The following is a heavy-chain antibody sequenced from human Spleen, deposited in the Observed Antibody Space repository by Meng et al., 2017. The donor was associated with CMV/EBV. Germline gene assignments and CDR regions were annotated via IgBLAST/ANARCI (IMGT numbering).Heavy chain of an antibody. V-gene: IGHV3-53*01. Sequence: GGSLRLSCAVSGFTVSNEFMSWVRQAPGKGLEWVSVIFGADNTNYADSVKGRFTISRDNSKNTVFLQMSSLTAEDTAVYYCARSAPSVDFWSGFYHNWFDPWGPETLVTVSS. CDR2: IFGADNT. CDR1: GFTVSNEF. J-gene: IGHJ5*02. D-gene: IGHD3-3*01. CDR3: ARSAPSVDFWSGFYHNWFDP.